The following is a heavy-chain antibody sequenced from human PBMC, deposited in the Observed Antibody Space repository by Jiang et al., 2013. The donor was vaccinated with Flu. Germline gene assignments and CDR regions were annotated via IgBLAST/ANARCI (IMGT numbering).Heavy chain of an antibody. CDR3: ARGGYGDYYFDY. CDR2: INPNSGGT. D-gene: IGHD4-17*01. Sequence: LEWMGWINPNSGGTNYAQKFQGRVTMTRDTSISTAYMELSRLRSDDTAVYYCARGGYGDYYFDYWGQGTLVTVSS. J-gene: IGHJ4*02. V-gene: IGHV1-2*02.